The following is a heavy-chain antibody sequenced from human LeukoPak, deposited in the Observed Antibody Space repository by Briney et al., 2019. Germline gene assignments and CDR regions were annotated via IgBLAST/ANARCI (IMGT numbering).Heavy chain of an antibody. CDR3: ARGHTAVTRHFDF. V-gene: IGHV3-23*01. Sequence: QTGGSLRLSCAASGFTFSSYAMNWVRQAPGKGLEWVAAISGSGGNTYFADSVKGRFTISRDNSKNTLYLQMNSLRAEDTAVYYCARGHTAVTRHFDFWGQGTLVTVSS. J-gene: IGHJ4*02. D-gene: IGHD4-17*01. CDR1: GFTFSSYA. CDR2: ISGSGGNT.